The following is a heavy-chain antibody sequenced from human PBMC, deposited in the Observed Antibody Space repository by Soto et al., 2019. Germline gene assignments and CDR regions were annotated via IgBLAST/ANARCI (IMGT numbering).Heavy chain of an antibody. CDR2: INHSGST. V-gene: IGHV4-34*01. CDR3: ARSYGSGSYYGRYYYGMDV. D-gene: IGHD3-10*01. Sequence: SETLSLTCAVYGGSFSGYYWSWIRQPPGKGLEWIGEINHSGSTNYNPSLKSRVTISVDTSKNQFSLKLSSVTAADTAVYYCARSYGSGSYYGRYYYGMDVWGQGTTVTVSS. CDR1: GGSFSGYY. J-gene: IGHJ6*02.